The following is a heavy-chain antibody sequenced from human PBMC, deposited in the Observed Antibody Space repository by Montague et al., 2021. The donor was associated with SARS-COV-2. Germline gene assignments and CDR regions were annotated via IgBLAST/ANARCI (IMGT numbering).Heavy chain of an antibody. J-gene: IGHJ6*02. Sequence: SLRLSCAASVFTFSSYEMNWVRQAPGKGLEWISYISSSGGGSTKHYTXSVKGRFTISRDNAKNSLYLQMNSLRVEDKAIYYCARDRDWDDWCGMDVWGQGTTVTVSS. CDR1: VFTFSSYE. V-gene: IGHV3-48*03. CDR2: ISSSGGGSTK. CDR3: ARDRDWDDWCGMDV. D-gene: IGHD2-21*01.